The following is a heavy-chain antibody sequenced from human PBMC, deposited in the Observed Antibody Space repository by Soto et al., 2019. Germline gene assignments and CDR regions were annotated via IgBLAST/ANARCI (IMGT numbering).Heavy chain of an antibody. CDR3: ARAPGDPAYYFDY. V-gene: IGHV4-38-2*01. D-gene: IGHD7-27*01. Sequence: SETLSLTCAVSAYSISSGYSWGWIRQSPGKGLEWIGSIYHSGSTYYNPSLKSRVTISLDTSKNQVSLKMSSVTAADTAVYYCARAPGDPAYYFDYWGQGIPVTVS. CDR1: AYSISSGYS. CDR2: IYHSGST. J-gene: IGHJ4*02.